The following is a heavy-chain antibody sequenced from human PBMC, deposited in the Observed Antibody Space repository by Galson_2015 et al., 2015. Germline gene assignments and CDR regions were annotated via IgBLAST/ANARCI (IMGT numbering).Heavy chain of an antibody. Sequence: QSGAEVKKPGESLKISCKGSGYSFTSYWIGWVRQMPGKGLEWMGIIYPGDSDTRYSPSFQGQVTISADKSISTAYLQWSSLKASDTAMYYCARRGYYDLWSGFDRPFDPWGQGTLVTVSS. CDR3: ARRGYYDLWSGFDRPFDP. CDR1: GYSFTSYW. V-gene: IGHV5-51*01. CDR2: IYPGDSDT. J-gene: IGHJ5*02. D-gene: IGHD3-3*01.